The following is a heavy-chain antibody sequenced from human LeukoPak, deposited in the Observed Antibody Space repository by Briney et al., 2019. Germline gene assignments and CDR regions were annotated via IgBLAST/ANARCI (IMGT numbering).Heavy chain of an antibody. J-gene: IGHJ5*02. V-gene: IGHV3-30-3*01. D-gene: IGHD3-10*01. CDR1: GFTFSSYA. CDR3: AREGGHAVRGVIQA. CDR2: ISYDGSNK. Sequence: PGGSLRLSCAASGFTFSSYAMHWVRQAPGKGLEWVAVISYDGSNKYYADSVKGRFTISRDNSKNTLYLQMNSLRAEDTVVYYCAREGGHAVRGVIQAWGQGTLVTVSS.